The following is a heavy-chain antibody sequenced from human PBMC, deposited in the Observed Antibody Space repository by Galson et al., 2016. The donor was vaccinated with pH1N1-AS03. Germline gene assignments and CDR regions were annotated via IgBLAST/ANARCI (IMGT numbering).Heavy chain of an antibody. J-gene: IGHJ3*02. V-gene: IGHV3-74*01. CDR2: IDNDGRNT. CDR3: ARDGMRGDACDI. Sequence: LRLSCAASGFIFNNHWMRWVRQPPGEGLVWVSRIDNDGRNTDHADSVKGRFIISRDNAKNTLYLEMNSLRVEDTSVYYCARDGMRGDACDIWGQGTMVTVSP. CDR1: GFIFNNHW. D-gene: IGHD1-1*01.